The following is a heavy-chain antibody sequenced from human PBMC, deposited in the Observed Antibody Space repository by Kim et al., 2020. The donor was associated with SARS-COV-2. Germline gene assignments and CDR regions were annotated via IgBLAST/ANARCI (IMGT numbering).Heavy chain of an antibody. D-gene: IGHD3-22*01. V-gene: IGHV1-46*01. Sequence: GESLKISCKASGYTFTSYYMHWVRQAPGQGLEWMGIINPSGGSTSDAQKFQGRVTMTRDTSTSTVYMELSSLRSEDTAVYYCARSDSSGYYSGYYFDYWGQGTLVTVSS. J-gene: IGHJ4*02. CDR2: INPSGGST. CDR1: GYTFTSYY. CDR3: ARSDSSGYYSGYYFDY.